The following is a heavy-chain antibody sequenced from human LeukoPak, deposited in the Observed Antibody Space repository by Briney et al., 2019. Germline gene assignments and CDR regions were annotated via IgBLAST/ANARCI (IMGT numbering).Heavy chain of an antibody. Sequence: ASVKVSCKASGYTFTGYYMHWVRQAPGQGLEWMGWISAYNGNTNYAQKLQGRVTMTRDMPTSTVYMELSSLRSEDTAVYYCARAAMGGDYYYYYMDVWGKGTTVTVSS. D-gene: IGHD4-17*01. V-gene: IGHV1-18*04. CDR3: ARAAMGGDYYYYYMDV. CDR2: ISAYNGNT. J-gene: IGHJ6*03. CDR1: GYTFTGYY.